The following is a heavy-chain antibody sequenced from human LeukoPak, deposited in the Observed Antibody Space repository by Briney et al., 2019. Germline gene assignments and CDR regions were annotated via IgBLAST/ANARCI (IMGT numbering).Heavy chain of an antibody. J-gene: IGHJ4*02. Sequence: PGGSLRLSCAASGFTFDDYTMHWVRQAPGKGLEWVSLISWDGGSTYYADSVKGRFTISRDNSKNSLYLQMNSLRTEDTALYYCAKQDVSGSYSLYYFDYWGQGTLVTVSS. CDR3: AKQDVSGSYSLYYFDY. D-gene: IGHD3-10*01. CDR1: GFTFDDYT. CDR2: ISWDGGST. V-gene: IGHV3-43*01.